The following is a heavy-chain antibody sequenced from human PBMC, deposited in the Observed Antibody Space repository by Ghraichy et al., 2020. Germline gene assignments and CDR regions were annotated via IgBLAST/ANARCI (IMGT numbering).Heavy chain of an antibody. D-gene: IGHD2-15*01. CDR1: GYTFTSYG. V-gene: IGHV1-18*01. CDR2: ISAYNGNT. Sequence: ASVKVSCKASGYTFTSYGISWVRQAPGQGLEWMGWISAYNGNTNYAQKLQGRVTMTTDTSTSTAYMELRSLRSDDTAVYYCARRQCSGGSCYQGGFWFDPWGQGTLVTVFS. J-gene: IGHJ5*02. CDR3: ARRQCSGGSCYQGGFWFDP.